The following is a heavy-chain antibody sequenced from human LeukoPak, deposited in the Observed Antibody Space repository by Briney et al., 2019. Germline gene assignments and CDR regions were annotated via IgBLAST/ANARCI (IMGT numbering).Heavy chain of an antibody. CDR2: IIPIFGTA. CDR1: GGTFSSYA. J-gene: IGHJ6*03. CDR3: ASSGFACSSTSCGTYYYYYMDV. Sequence: SVKVSCKASGGTFSSYAISWVRQAPGQGLEWMGGIIPIFGTANYAQKFQGRVTITADESTSTAYMELSSLRSEDTAVYYCASSGFACSSTSCGTYYYYYMDVWGKGTTVTVSS. V-gene: IGHV1-69*01. D-gene: IGHD2-2*01.